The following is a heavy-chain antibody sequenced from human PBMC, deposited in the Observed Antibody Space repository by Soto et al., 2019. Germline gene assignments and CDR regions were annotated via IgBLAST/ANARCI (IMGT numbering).Heavy chain of an antibody. D-gene: IGHD6-13*01. V-gene: IGHV1-46*01. CDR1: GYTFTSYY. J-gene: IGHJ4*02. CDR2: INPSGGST. CDR3: ASQQLVDYPFDY. Sequence: ASVKVSCKASGYTFTSYYMHWVRQAPGQGLEWMGIINPSGGSTSYAQKFQGRVTMTRDTSTSTVYMELSSLRSEDTAVYYCASQQLVDYPFDYWGQGTLVTVSS.